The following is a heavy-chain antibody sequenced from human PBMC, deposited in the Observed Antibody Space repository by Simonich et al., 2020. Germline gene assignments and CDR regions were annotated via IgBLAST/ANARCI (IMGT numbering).Heavy chain of an antibody. D-gene: IGHD1-26*01. CDR3: ARGIVGASGAFDI. V-gene: IGHV3-21*01. J-gene: IGHJ3*02. CDR1: GFTFSSYS. CDR2: ISSSISYI. Sequence: EVQLVESGGGLVKPGGSLRLSCAASGFTFSSYSMNWVRQAPGKGLDWVASISSSISYIYYADSVKGRLTISRDNAKNSLYLQMNSLRAEDTAVYYCARGIVGASGAFDIWGQGTMVTVSS.